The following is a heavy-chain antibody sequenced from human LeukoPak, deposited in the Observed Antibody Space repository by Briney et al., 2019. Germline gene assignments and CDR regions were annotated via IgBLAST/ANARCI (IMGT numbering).Heavy chain of an antibody. CDR1: GFTFSNYW. V-gene: IGHV3-74*03. CDR3: TKSALFDP. D-gene: IGHD3-3*01. Sequence: PGGALRLSCAASGFTFSNYWMHWGGQAAGKGVVGGSRINSDGSGRTYAASVKGRFTISRDNAKNTLYLQMNCLRAEDTAVYYCTKSALFDPWGQGTLVTVSS. J-gene: IGHJ5*02. CDR2: INSDGSGR.